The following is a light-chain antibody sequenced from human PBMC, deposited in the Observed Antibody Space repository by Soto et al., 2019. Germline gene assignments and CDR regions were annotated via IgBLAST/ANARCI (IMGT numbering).Light chain of an antibody. CDR2: DAY. CDR1: QSVRGS. Sequence: DIQMTQSPSTLSASVGDRVTITCRASQSVRGSLAWYQQQPGKAPKLLIYDAYNRATVSPPRFSGSGSGTGFTLTISSLEPEDSAVYYCQQRHMWPITFGQGTRLEIK. V-gene: IGKV1-5*01. CDR3: QQRHMWPIT. J-gene: IGKJ5*01.